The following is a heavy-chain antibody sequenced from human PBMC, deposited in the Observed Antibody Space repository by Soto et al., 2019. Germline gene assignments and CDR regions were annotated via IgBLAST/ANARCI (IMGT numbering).Heavy chain of an antibody. J-gene: IGHJ6*02. Sequence: GGSLRLSCTASGFTFSSYWMSWVRQAPGKGLEWVANIKQDGSEKYYVDSVKGRFTISRDNSKNTLYLQMNSLRAEDTAVYYCAKDWGDGTSAVPAGNGKGGYYYGMDVWGQGTTVTVSS. CDR1: GFTFSSYW. CDR2: IKQDGSEK. CDR3: AKDWGDGTSAVPAGNGKGGYYYGMDV. V-gene: IGHV3-7*01. D-gene: IGHD2-2*01.